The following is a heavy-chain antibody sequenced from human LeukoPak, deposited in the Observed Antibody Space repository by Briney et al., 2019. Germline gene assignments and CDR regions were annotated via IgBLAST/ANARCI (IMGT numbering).Heavy chain of an antibody. J-gene: IGHJ4*02. CDR2: INHSGST. CDR3: ARRAHMVRGFDYFDY. D-gene: IGHD3-10*01. Sequence: SETLSLTCAVYGGSFSGYYWSWIRQPPGKGLEWIGEINHSGSTYYNPSLKSRVTISVDTSKNQFSLKLSSVTAADTAVYYCARRAHMVRGFDYFDYWGQGTLVTVSS. CDR1: GGSFSGYY. V-gene: IGHV4-34*01.